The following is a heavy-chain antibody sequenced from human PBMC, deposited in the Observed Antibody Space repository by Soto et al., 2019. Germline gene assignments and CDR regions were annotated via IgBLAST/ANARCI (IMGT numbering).Heavy chain of an antibody. V-gene: IGHV3-7*01. J-gene: IGHJ5*02. CDR3: ARDTVPGLFPNNWFDP. D-gene: IGHD4-4*01. CDR1: GFTFSSYW. CDR2: IKQDGSEK. Sequence: GSLRLSCAASGFTFSSYWMSWVRQAPGKGLEWVANIKQDGSEKYHVDSVKGRFTISRDNAKNSLYLQMNSLRAEDTAVYYCARDTVPGLFPNNWFDPWGQGTLVTSPQ.